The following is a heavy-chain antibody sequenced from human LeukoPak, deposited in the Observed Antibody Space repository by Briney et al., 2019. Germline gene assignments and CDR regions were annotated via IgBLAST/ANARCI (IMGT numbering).Heavy chain of an antibody. V-gene: IGHV1-18*01. D-gene: IGHD3-3*01. J-gene: IGHJ4*02. CDR2: ISGYNGHT. CDR3: ARAGNFWSGYSLIDY. Sequence: ASVKVSCKASGYTFINYSVGWVRQAPGQGLEWMGWISGYNGHTNYAQNLQGRVTVTKDTSTSTGYMELRSLRSDDTAVYYCARAGNFWSGYSLIDYWGQGTLVTVAS. CDR1: GYTFINYS.